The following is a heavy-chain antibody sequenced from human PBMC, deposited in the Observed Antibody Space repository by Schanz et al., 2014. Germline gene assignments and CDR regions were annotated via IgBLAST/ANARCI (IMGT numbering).Heavy chain of an antibody. CDR3: VKTDAGWRFDY. Sequence: EVQLVESGGGLVRPGGSLRLSCAASGFTFSSYAVNWVRQAPGKGLEWVSGISDRGDGTNYGDSVRGRFTISRDNSRNTVYLQMNNVGVDDTATYYCVKTDAGWRFDYWGQGTLVIVSS. D-gene: IGHD6-19*01. J-gene: IGHJ4*02. CDR2: ISDRGDGT. V-gene: IGHV3-23*04. CDR1: GFTFSSYA.